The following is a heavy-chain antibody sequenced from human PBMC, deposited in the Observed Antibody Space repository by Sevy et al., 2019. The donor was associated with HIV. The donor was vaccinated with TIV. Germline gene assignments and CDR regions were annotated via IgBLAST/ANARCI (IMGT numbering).Heavy chain of an antibody. D-gene: IGHD3-10*01. J-gene: IGHJ6*02. Sequence: ASVKVSCKVSGHTLTELSMHWVRQAPGKGLEWMGGFDPEDGETIYAQRFQGSVTMTEDTSTDTAYMELSSLRSEDTAVYYCATLIYYGSGSYAYYYYGMDVWGQGTTVTVSS. CDR3: ATLIYYGSGSYAYYYYGMDV. V-gene: IGHV1-24*01. CDR2: FDPEDGET. CDR1: GHTLTELS.